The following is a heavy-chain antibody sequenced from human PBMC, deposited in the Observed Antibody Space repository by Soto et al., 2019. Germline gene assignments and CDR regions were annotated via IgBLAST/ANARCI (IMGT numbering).Heavy chain of an antibody. CDR2: IYYSGST. J-gene: IGHJ4*02. CDR1: GGSISSGGYY. Sequence: SETLSLTCTVSGGSISSGGYYWSWIRQPPGKGLEWIGYIYYSGSTNYNPSLKSRVTISVDTSKNQFSLKLSSVTAADTAVYYCARGEGYCSSTSCYNLDFDYWGQGTLVTVSS. D-gene: IGHD2-2*02. CDR3: ARGEGYCSSTSCYNLDFDY. V-gene: IGHV4-61*08.